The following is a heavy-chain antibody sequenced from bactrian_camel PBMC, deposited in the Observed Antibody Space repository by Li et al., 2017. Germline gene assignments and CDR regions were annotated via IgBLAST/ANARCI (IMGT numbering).Heavy chain of an antibody. CDR3: AARSPAMGWEWRTLSSMKYDI. CDR1: ESTYRSIC. Sequence: HVQLVESGGGSVQAGGSLTLSCSASESTYRSICMAWFRQAPGSQRETVATVDSNGVTKVAGSVKGRFTLSKDNAKNTLYLQMDSLKPEDSAIYYCAARSPAMGWEWRTLSSMKYDIWGQGTQVTVS. J-gene: IGHJ4*01. D-gene: IGHD5*01. V-gene: IGHV3S53*01. CDR2: VDSNGVT.